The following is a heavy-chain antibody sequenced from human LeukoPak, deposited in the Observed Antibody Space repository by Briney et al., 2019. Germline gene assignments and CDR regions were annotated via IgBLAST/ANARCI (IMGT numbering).Heavy chain of an antibody. CDR3: ARDFLYDSSGFRPKGDY. J-gene: IGHJ4*02. D-gene: IGHD3-22*01. CDR1: GFTVSSNY. V-gene: IGHV3-53*01. CDR2: ICSGGST. Sequence: GGSLRLSCAASGFTVSSNYMSWVRQAPGKGLEWVSVICSGGSTYYADSVKGRFTISRDNSKNTLYLQMNSLRAEDTAVYYCARDFLYDSSGFRPKGDYWGQGTLATVSS.